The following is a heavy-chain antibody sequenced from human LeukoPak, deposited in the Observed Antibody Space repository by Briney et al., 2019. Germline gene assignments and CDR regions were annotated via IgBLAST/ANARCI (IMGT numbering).Heavy chain of an antibody. CDR1: GGSFSGYY. Sequence: SETLSLTCAVYGGSFSGYYWSWIRQPPGKGLEWIGEINHSGSTNYNPSLKSRVTISVDTSKNQSSLKLSTVTAADTAVYYCASRSESSGWYRDYWGQGTLVTVSS. CDR2: INHSGST. CDR3: ASRSESSGWYRDY. D-gene: IGHD6-19*01. J-gene: IGHJ4*02. V-gene: IGHV4-34*01.